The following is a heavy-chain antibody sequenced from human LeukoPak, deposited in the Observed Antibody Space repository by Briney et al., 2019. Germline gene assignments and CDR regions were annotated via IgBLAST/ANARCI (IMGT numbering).Heavy chain of an antibody. Sequence: GGSLRLSCAVSGFTLNDYAMHWVRQAPGKGLEWVSGISYNGGTIGFADSVKGRFTISRDNAKNSLYLQMNSLRAEDMALYYCAKDDCSSGSCYGRSAFDIWGQGTMVTVSS. CDR3: AKDDCSSGSCYGRSAFDI. J-gene: IGHJ3*02. D-gene: IGHD2-15*01. CDR1: GFTLNDYA. V-gene: IGHV3-9*03. CDR2: ISYNGGTI.